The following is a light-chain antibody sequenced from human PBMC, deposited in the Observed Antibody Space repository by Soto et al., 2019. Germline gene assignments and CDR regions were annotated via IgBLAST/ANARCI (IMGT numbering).Light chain of an antibody. CDR3: SSYSSITREV. J-gene: IGLJ2*01. CDR1: SSDIGTYNY. V-gene: IGLV2-14*01. CDR2: EVS. Sequence: QSALTQPASVSGSPGQSITISCTGTSSDIGTYNYVSWYQQHPGNAPKLMIYEVSNRPSGVSHRFSGSKSGSTASLTISGLQTEDEADYYCSSYSSITREVFGGGTKLTVL.